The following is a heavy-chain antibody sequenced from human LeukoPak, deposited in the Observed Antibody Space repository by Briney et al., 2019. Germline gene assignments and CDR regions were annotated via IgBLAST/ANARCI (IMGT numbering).Heavy chain of an antibody. CDR1: GYTFTSYG. CDR3: ARGQYSSSWYHYYYYGMDV. CDR2: MNPNSGNT. J-gene: IGHJ6*02. Sequence: ASVKVSCKASGYTFTSYGISWVRQATGQGLEWMGWMNPNSGNTGYAQKFQGRVTMTRNTSISTAYMELSSLRSEDTAVYYCARGQYSSSWYHYYYYGMDVWGQGTTVTVSS. D-gene: IGHD6-13*01. V-gene: IGHV1-8*02.